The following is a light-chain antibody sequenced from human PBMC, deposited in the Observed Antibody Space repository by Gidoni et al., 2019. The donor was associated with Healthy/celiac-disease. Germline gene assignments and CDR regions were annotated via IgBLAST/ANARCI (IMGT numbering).Light chain of an antibody. CDR3: QQRSNWPPWT. CDR1: QSVSSY. Sequence: ELVLTQSPATLSLSPGERATLSCRASQSVSSYLAWYQQKPGQAPRLLIYDASNGATGIPARFSGSGSGTDFTLTISSLEPEDFAVYYCQQRSNWPPWTFGQGTKVEI. CDR2: DAS. J-gene: IGKJ1*01. V-gene: IGKV3-11*01.